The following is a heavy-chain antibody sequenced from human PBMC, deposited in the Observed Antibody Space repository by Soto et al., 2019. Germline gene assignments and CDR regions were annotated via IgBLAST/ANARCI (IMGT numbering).Heavy chain of an antibody. CDR3: ARGAYDYVWGSYRYSDAFDI. D-gene: IGHD3-16*02. CDR2: INAGNGNT. J-gene: IGHJ3*02. V-gene: IGHV1-3*01. CDR1: GYTFTSYA. Sequence: GASVKVSCKASGYTFTSYAMHWVRQAPGQRLEGMGWINAGNGNTKYSQKFQGRVTITRDTSASTAYMELSSLRSEDTAVYYCARGAYDYVWGSYRYSDAFDIWGQGTMVTVSS.